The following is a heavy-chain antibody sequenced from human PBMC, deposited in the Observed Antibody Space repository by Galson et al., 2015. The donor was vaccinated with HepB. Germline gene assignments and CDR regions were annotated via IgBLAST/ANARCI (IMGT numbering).Heavy chain of an antibody. CDR2: MSYDGSNK. Sequence: SLRLSCAASGFTFSSFALYWVRQAPGKGLGWVAVMSYDGSNKYYADSVKGRSTIPRDNSKKTLYLQMNSMRAEDTAVYYCARDGGEGPTVGHYYHYSGMDVWGQGTTVTVSS. V-gene: IGHV3-30-3*01. J-gene: IGHJ6*02. CDR3: ARDGGEGPTVGHYYHYSGMDV. D-gene: IGHD4-11*01. CDR1: GFTFSSFA.